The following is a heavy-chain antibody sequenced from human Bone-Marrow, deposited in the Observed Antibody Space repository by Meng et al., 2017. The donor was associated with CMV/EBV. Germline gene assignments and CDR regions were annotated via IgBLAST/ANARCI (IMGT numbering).Heavy chain of an antibody. CDR1: GFPVSSTY. Sequence: LSCAVSGFPVSSTYMSWVRQAPGKGLEWVSLIYSGGSTYYADSVKGRFTISRDNSKNTLYLQMNSLRAEDTAVYYCARGGGGVPLDYWGQGTLVTVSS. CDR3: ARGGGGVPLDY. J-gene: IGHJ4*02. CDR2: IYSGGST. D-gene: IGHD3-16*01. V-gene: IGHV3-66*01.